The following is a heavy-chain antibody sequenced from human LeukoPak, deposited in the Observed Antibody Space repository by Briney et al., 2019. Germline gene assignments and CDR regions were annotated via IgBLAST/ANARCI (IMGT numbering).Heavy chain of an antibody. CDR3: AKDLIGWSFDY. V-gene: IGHV3-48*03. CDR1: GFTFSSYE. J-gene: IGHJ4*02. D-gene: IGHD2-15*01. Sequence: QSGGSLRLSCAASGFTFSSYEMNWVRQAPGKGLEWVSYISSSGSTIYYADSVKGRFTISRDNSKNTMYLQMNSLRAEDTAVYYCAKDLIGWSFDYWGQGTLVTVSS. CDR2: ISSSGSTI.